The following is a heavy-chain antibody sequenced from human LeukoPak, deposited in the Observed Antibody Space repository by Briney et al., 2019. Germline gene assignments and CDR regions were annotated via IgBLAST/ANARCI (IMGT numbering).Heavy chain of an antibody. J-gene: IGHJ6*02. CDR1: GFTFSSFA. V-gene: IGHV3-23*01. D-gene: IGHD4-17*01. Sequence: PGGSLRLSCAASGFTFSSFAMSWVRQAPGRGMEWVSLISSSSGITDCADSVKGRFTISRDNSKNTLYLQMNSLRAEDTAVYYCARGPDNYGDYVYYYGMDVWGQGTTVTVSS. CDR3: ARGPDNYGDYVYYYGMDV. CDR2: ISSSSGIT.